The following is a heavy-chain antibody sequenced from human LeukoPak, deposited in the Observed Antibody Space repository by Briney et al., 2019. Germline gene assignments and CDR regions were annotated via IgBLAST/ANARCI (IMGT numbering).Heavy chain of an antibody. J-gene: IGHJ4*02. CDR1: GFTFSSYA. CDR3: ARDPSEKLEPRGYFDY. Sequence: GGSLGLSCAASGFTFSSYAMHWVRQAPGKGLEWVAVISYDGSNKYYADSVKGRFTISRDNSKNTLYLQMNSLRAEDTAVYYCARDPSEKLEPRGYFDYWGQGTLVTVSS. D-gene: IGHD1-1*01. CDR2: ISYDGSNK. V-gene: IGHV3-30-3*01.